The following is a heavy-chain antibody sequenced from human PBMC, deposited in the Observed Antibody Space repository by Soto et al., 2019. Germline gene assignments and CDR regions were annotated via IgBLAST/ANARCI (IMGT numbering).Heavy chain of an antibody. J-gene: IGHJ4*02. D-gene: IGHD3-10*01. CDR3: ARGSVGEDYGSGSYYG. CDR2: IIPIFGTA. Sequence: QVQLVQSGAEVKKPGSSVKVSCKASGGTFSSYAISWVRQAPGQGLEWMGGIIPIFGTANYAQKFQGRVTSTADESTSTAYRELSSLRSEDTAVYYCARGSVGEDYGSGSYYGWGQGTLVTVSS. V-gene: IGHV1-69*01. CDR1: GGTFSSYA.